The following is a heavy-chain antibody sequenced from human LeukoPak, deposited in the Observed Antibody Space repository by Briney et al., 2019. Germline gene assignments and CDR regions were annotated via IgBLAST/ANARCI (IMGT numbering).Heavy chain of an antibody. Sequence: PGGSLRLSCAASGFTFSSYSMNWVRQAPGKGLEWVSYISSSSSTIYYADSVKGRFTISRDNAKNTLYLQMFSLRPEDTAVYFCAKDLILWGQGTVVTVSS. CDR2: ISSSSSTI. CDR3: AKDLIL. V-gene: IGHV3-48*01. J-gene: IGHJ3*01. CDR1: GFTFSSYS.